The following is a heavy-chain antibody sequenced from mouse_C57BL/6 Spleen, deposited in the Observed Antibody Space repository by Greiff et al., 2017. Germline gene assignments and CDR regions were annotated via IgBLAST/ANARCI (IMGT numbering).Heavy chain of an antibody. D-gene: IGHD2-5*01. CDR1: GYTFTSYW. Sequence: QVQLQQPGAELVMPGASVKLSCKASGYTFTSYWMHWVKQRPGQGLEWIGEIDPSDSYTNYNQKFKGKSTLTVDKSTSTAYMQLSSLTSEDSAVCYCARSGYSNCPDYWGQGTTLTVSS. CDR2: IDPSDSYT. J-gene: IGHJ2*01. V-gene: IGHV1-69*01. CDR3: ARSGYSNCPDY.